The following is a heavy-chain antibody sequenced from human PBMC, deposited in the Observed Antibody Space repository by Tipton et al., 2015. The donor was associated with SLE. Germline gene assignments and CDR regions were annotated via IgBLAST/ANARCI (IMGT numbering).Heavy chain of an antibody. J-gene: IGHJ4*02. Sequence: SLRLSCAASGFNFSNYWMSWVRQAPGKGLEWVANIRQDGGERFYVDSVRGRFTISRDNAKNSLYLQMNSLRAEDTAVYYCARFNYYDFSGGYPSVYYFDYWGPGTLVTVSS. D-gene: IGHD3-3*01. V-gene: IGHV3-7*03. CDR2: IRQDGGER. CDR1: GFNFSNYW. CDR3: ARFNYYDFSGGYPSVYYFDY.